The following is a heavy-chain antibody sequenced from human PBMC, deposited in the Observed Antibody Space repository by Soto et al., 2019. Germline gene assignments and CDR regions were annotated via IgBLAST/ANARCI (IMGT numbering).Heavy chain of an antibody. Sequence: GGSLRLSCAASGFTFSSYAMSWVRQAPGKGLEWVSAISGSGGSTYYADSVKGRFTISRDNSKNTLYLQMNSLRAEDTAVYYCAKDGGAAAGRIDYYYGMDVWGQGTTVTVSS. V-gene: IGHV3-23*01. J-gene: IGHJ6*02. CDR3: AKDGGAAAGRIDYYYGMDV. CDR1: GFTFSSYA. CDR2: ISGSGGST. D-gene: IGHD6-13*01.